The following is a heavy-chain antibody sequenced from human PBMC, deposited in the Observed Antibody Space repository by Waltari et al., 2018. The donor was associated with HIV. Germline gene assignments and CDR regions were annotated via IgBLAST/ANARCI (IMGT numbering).Heavy chain of an antibody. CDR2: IKQDGRET. Sequence: VQLVESGGGLVPPGGSLRLSCAASGFTFSMSWMTWIRRAPGKGLEWVATIKQDGRETYYGDSVKGRFSISRDNADNSVYLQMNSLRAGDTAVYYCTRGRWRQSFYYFDYWGPGTLVTVSS. D-gene: IGHD3-10*01. CDR1: GFTFSMSW. CDR3: TRGRWRQSFYYFDY. V-gene: IGHV3-7*01. J-gene: IGHJ4*02.